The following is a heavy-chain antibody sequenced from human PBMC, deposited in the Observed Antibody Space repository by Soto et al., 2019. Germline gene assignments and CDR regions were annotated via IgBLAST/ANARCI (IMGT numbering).Heavy chain of an antibody. D-gene: IGHD6-19*01. J-gene: IGHJ4*02. CDR3: ARYSSGWSIFDY. Sequence: LSLTCTVSGGFISTSYWTWIRQPPGKGLEWIGYVSYSGSTNYNSSLKSRVTMSIDTSKNQFSLKLSSVTAADTAVYYCARYSSGWSIFDYWGQGTLVTVSS. CDR1: GGFISTSY. V-gene: IGHV4-59*01. CDR2: VSYSGST.